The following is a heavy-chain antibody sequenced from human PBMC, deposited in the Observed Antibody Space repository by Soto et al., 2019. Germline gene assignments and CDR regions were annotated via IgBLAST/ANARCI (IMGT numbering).Heavy chain of an antibody. CDR2: IYYSGST. CDR3: ARFYRDIVVVPKHFGMDV. CDR1: GGSISSGGYY. V-gene: IGHV4-31*03. Sequence: QVQLQELGPGLVKPSQTLSLTCTVSGGSISSGGYYWSWIRQHPGKGLEWIGYIYYSGSTYYNPSLKSRVTISVDTSKNQFSLKLSSVTAADTAVYYCARFYRDIVVVPKHFGMDVWGQGTTVTVSS. J-gene: IGHJ6*02. D-gene: IGHD2-2*01.